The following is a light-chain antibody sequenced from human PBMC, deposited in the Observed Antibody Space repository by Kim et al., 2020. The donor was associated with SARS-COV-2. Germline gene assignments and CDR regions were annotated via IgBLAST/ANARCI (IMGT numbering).Light chain of an antibody. J-gene: IGKJ4*01. V-gene: IGKV3-20*01. CDR1: QSVTSSH. CDR2: GTS. CDR3: QQYGRSPLT. Sequence: YPGERATLSCRASQSVTSSHLAWYQQKPGQAPRLLMYGTSSRATDIPDRFSGSGSGTDFTLTISRLQPEDFAVYYCQQYGRSPLTFGGGTKVDIK.